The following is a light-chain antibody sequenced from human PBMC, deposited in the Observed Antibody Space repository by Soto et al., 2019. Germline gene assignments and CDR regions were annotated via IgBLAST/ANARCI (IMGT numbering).Light chain of an antibody. CDR3: QQYYSSSIT. Sequence: AIRMTQSPSSFSASTGDRVTITCRASQGISSYLAWYQQKPGKAPKLLIYAASTLQSGVPSRFSGSESGTDFTLTISCLQSEDFATYYCQQYYSSSITFGQGTRLEIK. CDR2: AAS. J-gene: IGKJ5*01. CDR1: QGISSY. V-gene: IGKV1-8*01.